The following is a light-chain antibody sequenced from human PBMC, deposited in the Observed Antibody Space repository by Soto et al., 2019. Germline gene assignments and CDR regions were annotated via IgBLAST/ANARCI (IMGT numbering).Light chain of an antibody. CDR1: SSGIRDYNY. Sequence: QSALTQPDSVSGSPGQSITISCTGTSSGIRDYNYVSWYQQLPGNAPKLIMYEVSNRPSGISNRFSGSKSGNTASLTISGLQAEDEADYYCSPKSPDFFGTGTKLTVL. CDR3: SPKSPDF. V-gene: IGLV2-14*01. CDR2: EVS. J-gene: IGLJ1*01.